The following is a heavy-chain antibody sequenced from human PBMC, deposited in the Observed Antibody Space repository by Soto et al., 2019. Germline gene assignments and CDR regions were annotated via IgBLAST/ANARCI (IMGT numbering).Heavy chain of an antibody. CDR2: IIPVFGTP. Sequence: SVKVSCKASEGTFNTYTISWVRQAPGQGREWMAGIIPVFGTPDYEPKLQGRVTITVDDSTNTAYLELSSLTSEDTAIYYCASLRGSFWTGYFFDSWGPGTMVTVSS. CDR3: ASLRGSFWTGYFFDS. J-gene: IGHJ4*02. V-gene: IGHV1-69*13. CDR1: EGTFNTYT. D-gene: IGHD3-10*01.